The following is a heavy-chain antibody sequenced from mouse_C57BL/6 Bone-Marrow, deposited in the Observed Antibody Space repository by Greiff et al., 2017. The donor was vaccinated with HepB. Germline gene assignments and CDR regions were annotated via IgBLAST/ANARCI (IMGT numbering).Heavy chain of an antibody. D-gene: IGHD2-3*01. CDR2: INPSTGGT. J-gene: IGHJ3*01. V-gene: IGHV1-42*01. Sequence: EVKLMESGPELVKPGASVKISCKASGYSFTGYYMNWVKQSPEKSLEWIGEINPSTGGTTYNQKFKAKATLTVDKSSSTAYMQLKSLTSEDSAVYYCAREGSYDGSPFAYWGQGTLVTVSA. CDR1: GYSFTGYY. CDR3: AREGSYDGSPFAY.